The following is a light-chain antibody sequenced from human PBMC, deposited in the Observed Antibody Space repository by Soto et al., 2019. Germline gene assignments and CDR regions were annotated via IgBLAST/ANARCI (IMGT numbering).Light chain of an antibody. CDR3: QQYNNWWT. CDR1: QSVSSN. J-gene: IGKJ1*01. V-gene: IGKV3-15*01. CDR2: GAS. Sequence: IVMTQSPATLSVSPGERATLSCRASQSVSSNLAWYQQKPGQAPRLLIYGASMRATGIPARFSGGGSGTEFTLTISSLQSEDFAVYYCQQYNNWWTFGQGTKVEIK.